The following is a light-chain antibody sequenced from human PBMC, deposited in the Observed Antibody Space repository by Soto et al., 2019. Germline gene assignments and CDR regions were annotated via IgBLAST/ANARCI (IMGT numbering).Light chain of an antibody. J-gene: IGKJ4*01. V-gene: IGKV3-11*01. CDR1: QTVSSS. CDR2: EAS. Sequence: EIVLTQSPAPLSLSPGERATLSCRASQTVSSSLAWYQQKPGQAPRLLIYEASNRATGIPARFSGSGSGADFTLNISSLEPEDFALYYCQQHINWPLTFGGGTKVEIK. CDR3: QQHINWPLT.